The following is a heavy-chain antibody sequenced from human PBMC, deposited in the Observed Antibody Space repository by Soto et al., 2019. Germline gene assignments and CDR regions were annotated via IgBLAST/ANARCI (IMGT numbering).Heavy chain of an antibody. CDR2: IYWNDDK. CDR1: GFSLSTSGVG. CDR3: ARIHDDWSFFDY. Sequence: GPTLVNPTQTLTLTCTFSGFSLSTSGVGVGWIRQPPGKALEWLALIYWNDDKRYSPSLKSRLTITKDTSKNQVVLTMTNMEPVDTATYYWARIHDDWSFFDYWGQGTLVTVAS. D-gene: IGHD3-3*01. V-gene: IGHV2-5*01. J-gene: IGHJ4*02.